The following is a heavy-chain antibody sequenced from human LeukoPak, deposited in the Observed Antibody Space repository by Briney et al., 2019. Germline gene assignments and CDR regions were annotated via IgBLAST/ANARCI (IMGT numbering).Heavy chain of an antibody. CDR3: ARYGGNDYSKFDY. CDR1: GYSISSGYY. Sequence: PSETLSLTCAVSGYSISSGYYWGWTRQPPGKGLEWIGSIYHSGSTYYNPSLKSRVTISVDTSKNQFSLKLSSVTAADTAVFYCARYGGNDYSKFDYWGQGTLVTVSS. CDR2: IYHSGST. D-gene: IGHD4-11*01. J-gene: IGHJ4*02. V-gene: IGHV4-38-2*01.